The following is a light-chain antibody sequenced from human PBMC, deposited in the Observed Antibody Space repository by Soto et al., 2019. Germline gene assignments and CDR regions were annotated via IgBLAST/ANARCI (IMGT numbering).Light chain of an antibody. J-gene: IGKJ5*01. CDR1: QSISTW. V-gene: IGKV1-5*03. CDR2: KAS. Sequence: DIQMTQSPFTLSASVGDRVTITCRASQSISTWLAWYQQKPGKAPKLLIYKASSLDSGVPSRFSGNGSGTEFTLTISSLQPDDFATYYCQQYNTYSTFGQGTRLEN. CDR3: QQYNTYST.